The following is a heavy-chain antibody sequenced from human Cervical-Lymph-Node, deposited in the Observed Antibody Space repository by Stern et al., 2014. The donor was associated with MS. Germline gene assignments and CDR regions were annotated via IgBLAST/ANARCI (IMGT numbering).Heavy chain of an antibody. D-gene: IGHD3-16*01. CDR3: ARSDRLWGSFDY. J-gene: IGHJ4*02. CDR1: GGSISSTGYY. Sequence: VQLVQSGPGLVKPSQTLSLTCTVSGGSISSTGYYWSWIRPHPGKGLEWIGYIHYSGSTYYNPSLKSRGTISVDTSKTQFSLNLSSVTAADTALYYCARSDRLWGSFDYWGQGRLVTVSS. CDR2: IHYSGST. V-gene: IGHV4-31*03.